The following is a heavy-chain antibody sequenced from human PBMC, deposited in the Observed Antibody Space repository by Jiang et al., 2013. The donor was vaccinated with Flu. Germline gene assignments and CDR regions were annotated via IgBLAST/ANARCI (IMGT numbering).Heavy chain of an antibody. Sequence: VQLLESGGGLVQPGGSLRLSCAASGFTFSNYAMNWVRQAPGKGLEWVSAISAGGSSRYHPDSVRGRFTISRDNSKNTLYLQMNTLRAEDTAVYYCAKDASQGDYDFWSDSPHFFDFLGPGSPWSPSPQ. D-gene: IGHD3-3*01. J-gene: IGHJ4*02. CDR2: ISAGGSSR. CDR3: AKDASQGDYDFWSDSPHFFDF. V-gene: IGHV3-23*01. CDR1: GFTFSNYA.